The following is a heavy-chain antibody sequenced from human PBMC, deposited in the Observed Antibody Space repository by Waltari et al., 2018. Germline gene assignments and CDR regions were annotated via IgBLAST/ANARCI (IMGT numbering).Heavy chain of an antibody. CDR1: GGSFSGYY. CDR2: INHSGST. J-gene: IGHJ3*02. Sequence: QVQLQQWGAGLLKPSETLSLTCAVYGGSFSGYYWSWIRQPPGKGLEWIGEINHSGSTNYNPSLKSRFTISVDTSKNQFSLKLSSVTAADTAVYYCARHVFGSAGSAFDIWGQGTMVTVSS. CDR3: ARHVFGSAGSAFDI. D-gene: IGHD3-10*01. V-gene: IGHV4-34*01.